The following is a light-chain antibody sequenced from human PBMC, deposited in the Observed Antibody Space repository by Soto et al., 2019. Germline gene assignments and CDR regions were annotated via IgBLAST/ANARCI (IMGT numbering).Light chain of an antibody. J-gene: IGLJ2*01. V-gene: IGLV2-14*01. Sequence: QSALTQPASVSGSPGQSITISCTGTSSDVGGYNFVSWYQQHPGKAPKLMMYEFSNRPSGISNRFSGAKSGNTASLTLSGLQAEDEADYYCSSYTSSSTLVFGGGTQLTVL. CDR1: SSDVGGYNF. CDR2: EFS. CDR3: SSYTSSSTLV.